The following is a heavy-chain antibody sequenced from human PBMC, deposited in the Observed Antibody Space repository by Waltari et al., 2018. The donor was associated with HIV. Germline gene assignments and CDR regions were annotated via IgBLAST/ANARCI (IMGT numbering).Heavy chain of an antibody. Sequence: QVQLQESGPGLVKPSETLSLTCTVSGYSISRGYYWGWIRQPPGKGLEWIGSIYYSGSTYYNPSLKSRVTISVDTSKNQFSLKLSSVTAADTAVYHCARVRYYDDSSGHTPVNWFDPWGQGTLVTVSS. J-gene: IGHJ5*02. D-gene: IGHD3-22*01. CDR3: ARVRYYDDSSGHTPVNWFDP. CDR1: GYSISRGYY. V-gene: IGHV4-38-2*02. CDR2: IYYSGST.